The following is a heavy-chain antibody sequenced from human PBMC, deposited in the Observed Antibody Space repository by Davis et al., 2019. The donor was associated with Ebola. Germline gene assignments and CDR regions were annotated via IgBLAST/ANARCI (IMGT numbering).Heavy chain of an antibody. J-gene: IGHJ5*01. CDR3: AGVNAMTGYSRFDS. CDR2: IKEAGSVK. Sequence: PGGSLRLSCAASGFTFSSYWMSWVRQAPGKGLELVANIKEAGSVKYYVDSVKGRFTISRDNAKNSLFLQMNSLRAEDTAFYYCAGVNAMTGYSRFDSWGQGTLVIVSS. V-gene: IGHV3-7*03. CDR1: GFTFSSYW. D-gene: IGHD3-9*01.